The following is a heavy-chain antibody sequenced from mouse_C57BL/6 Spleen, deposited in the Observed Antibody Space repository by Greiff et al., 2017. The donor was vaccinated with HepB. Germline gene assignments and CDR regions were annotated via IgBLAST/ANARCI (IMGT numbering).Heavy chain of an antibody. Sequence: EVKLLESGGGLVQPKGSLKLSCAASGFSFNTYAMNWVRQAPGKGLEWVARIRSKSNNYATYYADSVKDRFTISRDDSESMLYLQMNNLKTEDTAMYNCVPLYDYDEAWFAYWGQGTLVTVSA. CDR1: GFSFNTYA. CDR2: IRSKSNNYAT. J-gene: IGHJ3*01. D-gene: IGHD2-4*01. CDR3: VPLYDYDEAWFAY. V-gene: IGHV10-1*01.